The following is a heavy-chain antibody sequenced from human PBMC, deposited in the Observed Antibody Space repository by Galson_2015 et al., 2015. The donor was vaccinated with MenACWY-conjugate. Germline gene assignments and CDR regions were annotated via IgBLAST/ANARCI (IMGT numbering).Heavy chain of an antibody. CDR3: ARSASPYGVVVMTFDY. CDR1: GFTFSSYS. V-gene: IGHV3-21*01. D-gene: IGHD3-22*01. CDR2: ISSSSSYI. J-gene: IGHJ4*02. Sequence: SLRLSCAASGFTFSSYSMNWVRQAPGKGLEWVSSISSSSSYIYYADSVKGRFTISRDNAKNSLYLQMNSLRAEDTAVYYCARSASPYGVVVMTFDYWGQGTLVTVSS.